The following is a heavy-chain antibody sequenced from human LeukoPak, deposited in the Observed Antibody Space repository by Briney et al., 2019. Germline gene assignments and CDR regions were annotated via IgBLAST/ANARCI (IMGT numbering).Heavy chain of an antibody. CDR3: ARESVYGMDV. D-gene: IGHD2-8*01. J-gene: IGHJ6*02. CDR2: ISYDGSNK. CDR1: GFTFSSYA. Sequence: GGSLRLSCAASGFTFSSYAMHWVRQAPGKGLEWVAVISYDGSNKYYADSVKGRFTTSRDNSKNTLYLQMNSLRAEDTAVYYCARESVYGMDVWGQGTTVTVSS. V-gene: IGHV3-30-3*01.